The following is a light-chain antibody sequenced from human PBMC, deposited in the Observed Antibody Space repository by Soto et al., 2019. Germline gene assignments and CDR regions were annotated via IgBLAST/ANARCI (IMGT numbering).Light chain of an antibody. CDR1: QSVSSSY. J-gene: IGKJ4*01. V-gene: IGKV3-20*01. CDR3: QQDGSSPLT. CDR2: GAS. Sequence: EIVLTQSPGTLSLSPGERATLSCRASQSVSSSYLAWYQQKPGQAPRLIIYGASSRATGIPDRFSGSGSGTDFTLPISRLEPEDFAVYYCQQDGSSPLTVGGGTKLEIK.